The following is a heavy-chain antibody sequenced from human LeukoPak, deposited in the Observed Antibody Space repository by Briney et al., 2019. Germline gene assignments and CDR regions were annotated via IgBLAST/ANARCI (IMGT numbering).Heavy chain of an antibody. CDR1: GGSLNNNY. CDR2: ISYSRST. Sequence: PSETLSLTCTVSGGSLNNNYWNWVRQPPGKGLEWIGYISYSRSTNYNPSLESRVSISMASSRAQFSLQVNSVTAADTAVYFCARHLSDRTTVAGEFDYWGQGILVSVSS. D-gene: IGHD6-19*01. J-gene: IGHJ4*02. V-gene: IGHV4-59*08. CDR3: ARHLSDRTTVAGEFDY.